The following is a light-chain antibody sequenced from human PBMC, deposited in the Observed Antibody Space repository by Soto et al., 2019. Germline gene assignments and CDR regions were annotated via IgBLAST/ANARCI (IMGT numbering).Light chain of an antibody. V-gene: IGKV3-20*01. CDR1: QSVSSSY. J-gene: IGKJ5*01. Sequence: EIVLTQSPVTLSLSPGERATLSCRASQSVSSSYLAWYQQKPGQAPRLLIYGASSRATGIPDRFSGSGSGTDFTLTISRLEPEDIAVYYWQQYGSSPFGHGTRLEIK. CDR3: QQYGSSP. CDR2: GAS.